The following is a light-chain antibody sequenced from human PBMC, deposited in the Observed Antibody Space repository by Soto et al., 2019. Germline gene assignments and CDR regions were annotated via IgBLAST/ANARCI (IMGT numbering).Light chain of an antibody. Sequence: SQSAAAVSVTAGERVTITCRASQSISSWLAWYQQKPGKAPKLLIYEASNLESGVPSRFSGSGSGTEFTLTISSLQPDDFATYYCQHRYRLPITFGQGTRLEIK. V-gene: IGKV1-5*01. J-gene: IGKJ5*01. CDR2: EAS. CDR1: QSISSW. CDR3: QHRYRLPIT.